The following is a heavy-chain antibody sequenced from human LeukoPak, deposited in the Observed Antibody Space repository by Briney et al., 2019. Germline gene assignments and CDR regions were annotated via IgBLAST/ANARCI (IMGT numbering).Heavy chain of an antibody. CDR2: IYYSGST. CDR1: GDSITNYY. J-gene: IGHJ4*02. V-gene: IGHV4-59*01. D-gene: IGHD6-13*01. CDR3: ARRDGSNWYEFDY. Sequence: SETLSLTCTVSGDSITNYYWSWVRQPPGKGLEWIGYIYYSGSTNYNPSLKSRVTISVDTSKKQFSLKLSSVTAADTAVYYCARRDGSNWYEFDYWGQGVLVTVSS.